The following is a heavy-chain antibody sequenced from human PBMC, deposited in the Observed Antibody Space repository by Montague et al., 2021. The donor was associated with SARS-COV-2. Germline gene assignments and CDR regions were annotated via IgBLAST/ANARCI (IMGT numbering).Heavy chain of an antibody. CDR2: VFYRGNT. CDR3: AWRNYCSSSSCYNGGFDN. D-gene: IGHD2-2*01. J-gene: IGHJ3*02. V-gene: IGHV4-39*01. CDR1: GGSIGTGYYF. Sequence: SETLSLTCTVSGGSIGTGYYFWSWIRQSPGKGLEWLGTVFYRGNTYYNPSLKSRVTISVDTSTNQFSLKLTSVTVAETAIYFCAWRNYCSSSSCYNGGFDNWGQGAVVTVSS.